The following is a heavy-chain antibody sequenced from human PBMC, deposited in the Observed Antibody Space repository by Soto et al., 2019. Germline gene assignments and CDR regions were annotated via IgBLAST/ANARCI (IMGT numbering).Heavy chain of an antibody. D-gene: IGHD2-2*01. V-gene: IGHV4-31*03. CDR3: ARDQGRPAQDDCSSTSCPIVIPLAMDV. Sequence: VEPSETLSLTCTVSGGSISSGGYYWSWIRQHPGKGLEWIGYIYYSGSTYYNPSLKSRGTITVDTSKNQFSLKLSSVIAADTAVYYCARDQGRPAQDDCSSTSCPIVIPLAMDVWGKGTTVTVSS. J-gene: IGHJ6*03. CDR1: GGSISSGGYY. CDR2: IYYSGST.